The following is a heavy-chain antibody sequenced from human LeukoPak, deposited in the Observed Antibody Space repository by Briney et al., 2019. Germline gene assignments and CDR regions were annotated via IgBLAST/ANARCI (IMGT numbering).Heavy chain of an antibody. CDR3: AREGMNHYDSSGWFDY. V-gene: IGHV3-30-3*01. Sequence: GGSLRLSCAASGFTFSSYAMHWVRQAPGKGLEWVAVISYDGSNKYYADSVKGRFTISRDNSKNTLYLQMNSLRAEDTAVYYCAREGMNHYDSSGWFDYWGQGTLVTVSS. D-gene: IGHD3-22*01. CDR1: GFTFSSYA. J-gene: IGHJ4*02. CDR2: ISYDGSNK.